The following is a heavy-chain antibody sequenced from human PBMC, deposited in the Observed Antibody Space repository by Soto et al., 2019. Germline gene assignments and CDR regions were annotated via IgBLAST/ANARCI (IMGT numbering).Heavy chain of an antibody. CDR3: AAGGSGYYAN. J-gene: IGHJ4*02. D-gene: IGHD3-22*01. CDR2: IKTDGTYA. V-gene: IGHV3-74*01. CDR1: GFTFSTYW. Sequence: EVQLVESGGALVQPGGSLRLSCAASGFTFSTYWMHWVRQAPGKGLLWVSRIKTDGTYATYADSVKGRFTISRDNAKNTLYLQMNSLRVEYAAVYYSAAGGSGYYANWGQGTLVTVSS.